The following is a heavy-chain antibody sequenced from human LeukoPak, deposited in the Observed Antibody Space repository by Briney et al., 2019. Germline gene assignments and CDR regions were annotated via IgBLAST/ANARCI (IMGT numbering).Heavy chain of an antibody. J-gene: IGHJ5*02. Sequence: GASVKVSCKASGYTFTSYDTNWVRQATGQGREWMGWMNPNSGNTGYAQKFQGRVTMTRNTSISTAYMELSSLRSEDTAVYYCARGVSSWYRRPKKNWFDPWGQGTLVTVSS. CDR1: GYTFTSYD. CDR3: ARGVSSWYRRPKKNWFDP. D-gene: IGHD6-13*01. CDR2: MNPNSGNT. V-gene: IGHV1-8*01.